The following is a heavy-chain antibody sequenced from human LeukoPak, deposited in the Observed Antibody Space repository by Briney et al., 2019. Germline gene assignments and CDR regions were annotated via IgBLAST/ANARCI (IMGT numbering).Heavy chain of an antibody. CDR1: GGTFSSYA. CDR2: IIPIFGTA. J-gene: IGHJ1*01. D-gene: IGHD3-22*01. CDR3: ARDRQDYYDSSGFQH. Sequence: ASVKVSCKASGGTFSSYAISWVRQAPGQGLEWMGGIIPIFGTANYAQKFQGRVTITADESTSTAYMELSSLRSEDTAVYYCARDRQDYYDSSGFQHWGQGTLVTVSS. V-gene: IGHV1-69*13.